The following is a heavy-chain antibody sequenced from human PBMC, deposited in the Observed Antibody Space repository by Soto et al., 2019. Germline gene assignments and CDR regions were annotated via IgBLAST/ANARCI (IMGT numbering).Heavy chain of an antibody. Sequence: GGSLRLSCAASGFTFSSYSMNWVRQAPGKGLEWVSYISSSSSTIYYADFVKGRFTISRDNAKNSLYLQMNSLRDEDTAVYYCARALRVDYVPGPVYYYGMDVWGQGTTVTVSS. V-gene: IGHV3-48*02. CDR1: GFTFSSYS. J-gene: IGHJ6*02. CDR3: ARALRVDYVPGPVYYYGMDV. CDR2: ISSSSSTI. D-gene: IGHD4-17*01.